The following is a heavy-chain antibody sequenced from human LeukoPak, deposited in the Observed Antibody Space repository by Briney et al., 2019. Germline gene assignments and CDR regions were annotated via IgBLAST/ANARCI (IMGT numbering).Heavy chain of an antibody. CDR3: ATRSVFYHFNS. J-gene: IGHJ4*02. CDR1: GYSFTSYW. Sequence: GESLKISCKGSGYSFTSYWIVWVRQMPGTGLEWMGIIYPGDSDTRYSPSFQGQVTISADKSINAAYLQWTSLKASDTAMYYCATRSVFYHFNSWGQGTLVTVSS. CDR2: IYPGDSDT. V-gene: IGHV5-51*01. D-gene: IGHD3-9*01.